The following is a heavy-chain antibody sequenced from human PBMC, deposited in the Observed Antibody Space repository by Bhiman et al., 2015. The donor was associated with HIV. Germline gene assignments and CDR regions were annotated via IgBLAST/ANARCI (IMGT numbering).Heavy chain of an antibody. CDR3: ARYYYDSSGYYFIDY. Sequence: EVQLVESGGGLVQPGGSLRLSCAASGFTFSTYEMNWVRQAPGKGLEWVSYTSSSGSNIYYADSVKGRFTISRDNVKNSLYLQMSSLRAEDTAVYYCARYYYDSSGYYFIDYWGQGTLVTVSS. CDR2: TSSSGSNI. D-gene: IGHD3-22*01. CDR1: GFTFSTYE. V-gene: IGHV3-48*03. J-gene: IGHJ4*02.